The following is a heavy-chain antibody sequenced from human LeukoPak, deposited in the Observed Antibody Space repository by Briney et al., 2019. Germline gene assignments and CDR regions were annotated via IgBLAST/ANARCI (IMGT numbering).Heavy chain of an antibody. V-gene: IGHV1-69*04. CDR3: ARDQGHYYDSSGTAIDY. CDR2: IIPILGIA. Sequence: SVTVSCTASGGTFSSYAISWVRQAPGQGLEWMGRIIPILGIANYAQKFQGRVTITADKSTSTAYMELSSLRSEDTAVYYCARDQGHYYDSSGTAIDYWAREPWSPSPQ. J-gene: IGHJ4*02. CDR1: GGTFSSYA. D-gene: IGHD3-22*01.